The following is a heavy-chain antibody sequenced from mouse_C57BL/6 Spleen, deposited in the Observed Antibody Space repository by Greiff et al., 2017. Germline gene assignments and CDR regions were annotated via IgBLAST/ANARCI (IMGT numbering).Heavy chain of an antibody. CDR1: GYTFTGYA. D-gene: IGHD2-3*01. Sequence: VQLMQSGAELARPGGSVKMSCKASGYTFTGYAMHWVSQTPGKGLEWIGYINPSSSYIKYTQKLKGQVTLTADKATSTVYMQLSSLTSEDSAVYYCARGVYDGYSAWFADWGQGTLVTVSA. J-gene: IGHJ3*01. CDR2: INPSSSYI. CDR3: ARGVYDGYSAWFAD. V-gene: IGHV1-4*01.